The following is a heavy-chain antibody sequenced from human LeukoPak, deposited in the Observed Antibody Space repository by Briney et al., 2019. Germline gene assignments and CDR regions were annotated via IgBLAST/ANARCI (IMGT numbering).Heavy chain of an antibody. CDR2: INHSGST. V-gene: IGHV4-34*01. CDR3: ARGQAYCSSTSCYGGWFDP. D-gene: IGHD2-2*01. Sequence: SETLSLTCAVYGGSFSGYYWSWIRQPPGKGLEWMGEINHSGSTNYNPSLKSRVTISVDTSKNQFSLKLSSVTAADTAVYYCARGQAYCSSTSCYGGWFDPWGQGTLVTVSS. CDR1: GGSFSGYY. J-gene: IGHJ5*02.